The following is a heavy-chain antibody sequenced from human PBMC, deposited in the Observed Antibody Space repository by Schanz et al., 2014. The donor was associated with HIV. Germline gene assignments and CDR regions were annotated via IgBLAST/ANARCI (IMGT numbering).Heavy chain of an antibody. Sequence: VQLVESGGHLVQPGRSLRLSCAASGFTFTDYAMHWVRQVPGKGLEWVAVISYDGSRKHFADSVKGRFTISRDNSKNTLYVQIRSLRNEDTAVYYCVKGERIGYRIEVTGPTFDYWGQGTLVTVSS. J-gene: IGHJ4*02. CDR2: ISYDGSRK. CDR1: GFTFTDYA. CDR3: VKGERIGYRIEVTGPTFDY. D-gene: IGHD3-22*01. V-gene: IGHV3-30*18.